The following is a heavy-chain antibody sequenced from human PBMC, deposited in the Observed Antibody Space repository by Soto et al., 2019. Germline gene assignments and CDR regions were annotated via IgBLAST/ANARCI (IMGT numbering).Heavy chain of an antibody. CDR2: IYYSGST. V-gene: IGHV4-59*01. CDR3: ARHGRXPDSRSDDAFDI. CDR1: GGSISSYY. Sequence: QVQLQESGPGLVKPSETLSLTCTVSGGSISSYYWSWIRQPPGKGLEWIGYIYYSGSTNYNPSLKSRXXXXXXXXXXXXXXXXXXXXXXXXXXXXCARHGRXPDSRSDDAFDIWGQGTXVTVSS. D-gene: IGHD2-8*01. J-gene: IGHJ3*02.